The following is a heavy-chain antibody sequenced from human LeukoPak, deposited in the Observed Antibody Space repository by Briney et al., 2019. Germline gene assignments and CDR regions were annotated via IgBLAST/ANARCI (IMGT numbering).Heavy chain of an antibody. D-gene: IGHD4-11*01. CDR3: ARDMHSNYYYYYYMDV. CDR2: ISSSSSYI. V-gene: IGHV3-21*01. J-gene: IGHJ6*03. CDR1: GFTVSSNY. Sequence: GGSLRLSCAASGFTVSSNYMNWVRQAPGKGLEWVSSISSSSSYIYYADSVKGRFTISRDNAKNSLYLQMNSLRAEDTAVYYCARDMHSNYYYYYYMDVWGKGTTVTVSS.